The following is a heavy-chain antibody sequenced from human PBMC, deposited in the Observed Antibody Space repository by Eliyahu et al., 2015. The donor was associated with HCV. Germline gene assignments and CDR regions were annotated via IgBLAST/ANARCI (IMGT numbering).Heavy chain of an antibody. CDR3: ARSQDVSSSSVFYYYGMDV. J-gene: IGHJ6*02. CDR1: GGSISSYX. CDR2: IXYSGST. D-gene: IGHD6-6*01. V-gene: IGHV4-59*01. Sequence: QVQLQESGPGLVKPSETLSLTCTVSGGSISSYXWSWIRQPPGKGLEWIGYIXYSGSTNYNPSLKSRVTISVDTSKNQFSLKLSSVTAADTAVYYCARSQDVSSSSVFYYYGMDVWGQGTTVTVSS.